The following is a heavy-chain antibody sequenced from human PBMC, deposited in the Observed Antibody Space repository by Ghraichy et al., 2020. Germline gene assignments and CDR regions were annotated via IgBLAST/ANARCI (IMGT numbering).Heavy chain of an antibody. CDR2: INPSGGST. D-gene: IGHD3-10*01. J-gene: IGHJ4*02. Sequence: ASVKVSCKASGYTFTSYYMHWVRQAPGQGLEWMGIINPSGGSTSYAQKFQGRVTMTRDTSTSTVYMELSSLRSEDTAVYYCASITMVRGDFPYWGQGTLVTVSS. V-gene: IGHV1-46*01. CDR1: GYTFTSYY. CDR3: ASITMVRGDFPY.